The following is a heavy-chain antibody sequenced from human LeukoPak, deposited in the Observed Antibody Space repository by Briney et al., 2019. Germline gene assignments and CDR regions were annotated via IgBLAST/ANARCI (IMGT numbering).Heavy chain of an antibody. D-gene: IGHD2-2*01. CDR3: ARFRYCSSTSCPPYFDY. J-gene: IGHJ4*02. V-gene: IGHV4-59*01. CDR2: IYYSGST. CDR1: GGSISSYY. Sequence: PSETLSLTCTVSGGSISSYYWSWIRQPPGKGLEWIGYIYYSGSTNYNPSLKSRVTISVDTSKNQFSLKLSSVTAADTAVYYCARFRYCSSTSCPPYFDYWGQGTLATVSS.